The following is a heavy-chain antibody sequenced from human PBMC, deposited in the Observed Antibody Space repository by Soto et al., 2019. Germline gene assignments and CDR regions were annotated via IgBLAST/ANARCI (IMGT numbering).Heavy chain of an antibody. D-gene: IGHD3-22*01. CDR3: ASTYYYDSSGYLNFDY. V-gene: IGHV3-30-3*01. Sequence: PGGSLRLSCAASGFTFSSYAMHGFRQAPGKGLEWVAVISYDGSNKYYADSVKGRFTISRDNSKNTLYLQMNSLRAEDTAVYYCASTYYYDSSGYLNFDYWGQGTLVTVS. CDR2: ISYDGSNK. J-gene: IGHJ4*02. CDR1: GFTFSSYA.